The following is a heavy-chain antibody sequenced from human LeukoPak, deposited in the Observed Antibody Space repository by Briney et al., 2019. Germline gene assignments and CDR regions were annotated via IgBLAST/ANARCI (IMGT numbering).Heavy chain of an antibody. V-gene: IGHV3-13*01. D-gene: IGHD5/OR15-5a*01. CDR2: IGTAGDT. CDR3: ARGIYDSRRGLWMGLDY. CDR1: GFTFSSYD. Sequence: GGSLRLSCAASGFTFSSYDMHWVRQATGKGLEWVSAIGTAGDTYYPGSVKGRFTISRENAKNSLYLQMNSLRAEDTAVYYCARGIYDSRRGLWMGLDYWGQGTLVTVSS. J-gene: IGHJ4*02.